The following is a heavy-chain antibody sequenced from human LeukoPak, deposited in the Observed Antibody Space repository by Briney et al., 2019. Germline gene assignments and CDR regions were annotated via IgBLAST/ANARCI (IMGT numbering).Heavy chain of an antibody. V-gene: IGHV3-15*01. CDR3: TTEIYDSSGYYGHY. Sequence: GGSLRLSCAASGFTFSNAWMSWVRQAPGKGLEWVGRIKSKTDGGTTDYAAPVKGRFTISRDDSKNTLYLQMNSLKTEDTAAYYCTTEIYDSSGYYGHYWGQGTLVTVSS. D-gene: IGHD3-22*01. CDR2: IKSKTDGGTT. CDR1: GFTFSNAW. J-gene: IGHJ4*02.